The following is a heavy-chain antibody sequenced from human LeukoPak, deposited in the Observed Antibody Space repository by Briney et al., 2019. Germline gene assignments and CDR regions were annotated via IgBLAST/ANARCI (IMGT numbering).Heavy chain of an antibody. CDR2: IYTSGST. V-gene: IGHV4-4*07. CDR1: GGSISSYY. Sequence: SETLSLTCTVSGGSISSYYWSWIRQPAGKGLEWIGRIYTSGSTNYNPSLKSRVTISVDKSKDQFSLNLNSVTAADTAVYYCARGTYYYDTSGLFDYWGQGTLVTVSS. J-gene: IGHJ4*02. D-gene: IGHD3-22*01. CDR3: ARGTYYYDTSGLFDY.